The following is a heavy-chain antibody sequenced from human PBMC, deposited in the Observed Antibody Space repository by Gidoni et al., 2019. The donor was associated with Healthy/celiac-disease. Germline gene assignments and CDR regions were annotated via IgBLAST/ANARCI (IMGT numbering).Heavy chain of an antibody. V-gene: IGHV4-39*01. CDR1: GGSISSSSYY. CDR2: IYYSGST. Sequence: QLQLQESGPGLVKPSETLSLTCTVSGGSISSSSYYWGWIRQPPGKGLEWIGSIYYSGSTYYNPSLKSRVTISVDTSKNQFSLKLSSVTAADTAVYYCARMGGYDSSGQQFDYWGQGTLVTVSS. CDR3: ARMGGYDSSGQQFDY. D-gene: IGHD3-22*01. J-gene: IGHJ4*02.